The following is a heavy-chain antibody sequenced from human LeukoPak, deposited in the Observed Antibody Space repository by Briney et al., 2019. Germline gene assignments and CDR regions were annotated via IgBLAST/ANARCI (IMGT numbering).Heavy chain of an antibody. CDR2: ISGSGGST. J-gene: IGHJ6*02. CDR3: AKVGVAGPYYYGMDA. V-gene: IGHV3-23*01. Sequence: GGSLRLSCAASGFIFSSYAMNWVRQAPGRGLEWVSAISGSGGSTYYADSVKGQFTISRDNSKNTLYLQMNSLRAEDTAVYYCAKVGVAGPYYYGMDAWGQGTAVTVSS. D-gene: IGHD6-19*01. CDR1: GFIFSSYA.